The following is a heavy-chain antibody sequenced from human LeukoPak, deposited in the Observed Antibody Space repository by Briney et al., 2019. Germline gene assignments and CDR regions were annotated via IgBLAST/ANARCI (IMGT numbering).Heavy chain of an antibody. CDR3: AKMYYDILTGYYDY. CDR1: GFTFSSYG. CDR2: ISYDGNNK. D-gene: IGHD3-9*01. Sequence: GGSLRLSCAASGFTFSSYGMHWVRQAPGKGLEWVAVISYDGNNKYYADSVKGRFTISRDNSKNTLYLQMNSLRAEDTAVYYCAKMYYDILTGYYDYWGQGTLVTVSS. V-gene: IGHV3-30*18. J-gene: IGHJ4*02.